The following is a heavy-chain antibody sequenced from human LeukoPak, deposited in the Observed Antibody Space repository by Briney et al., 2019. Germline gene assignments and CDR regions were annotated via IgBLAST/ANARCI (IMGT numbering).Heavy chain of an antibody. CDR2: ISSSSSYI. J-gene: IGHJ6*03. V-gene: IGHV3-21*01. CDR3: ARILYDSSGYYYYGDYYMDV. Sequence: GGSLRLSCAASGFTFSSYSMNWVRQAPGKGLEWVSSISSSSSYIYYADSVKGRFTISRDNAKNSLYLQMDSLRAEDTAVYSCARILYDSSGYYYYGDYYMDVWGKGTTVTVSS. D-gene: IGHD3-22*01. CDR1: GFTFSSYS.